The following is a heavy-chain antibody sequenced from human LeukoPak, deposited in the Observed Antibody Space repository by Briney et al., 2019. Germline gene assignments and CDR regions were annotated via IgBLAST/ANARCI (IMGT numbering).Heavy chain of an antibody. CDR2: IKQDGSEK. Sequence: GGSLRLSCATSGFTFSSYWMTWVRQAPGKGLEWVANIKQDGSEKYYVDSVKGRFTISRDNAKNSLFLQVNSLRDEDTAVYYCARDDGWIQFECWGQGTLVTVSS. D-gene: IGHD5-24*01. V-gene: IGHV3-7*03. CDR3: ARDDGWIQFEC. CDR1: GFTFSSYW. J-gene: IGHJ4*02.